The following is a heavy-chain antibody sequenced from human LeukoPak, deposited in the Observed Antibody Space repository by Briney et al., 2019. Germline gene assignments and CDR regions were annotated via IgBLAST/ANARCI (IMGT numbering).Heavy chain of an antibody. CDR1: GFTFDDYA. D-gene: IGHD3-16*01. J-gene: IGHJ6*03. Sequence: GRSLRLSCAASGFTFDDYAMHWVRQAPGKGLEWVSGITWNSDNIEYADSVKGRFTTSRDNAKNSLYLQMNSLRAEDMALYYCAKGGGGRLIYYYYMDVWGKGTTVTVSS. CDR3: AKGGGGRLIYYYYMDV. CDR2: ITWNSDNI. V-gene: IGHV3-9*03.